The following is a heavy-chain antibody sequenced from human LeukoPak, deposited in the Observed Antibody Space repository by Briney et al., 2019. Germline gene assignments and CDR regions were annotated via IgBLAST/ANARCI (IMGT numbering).Heavy chain of an antibody. CDR3: ARDLRFGKRFGELNF. Sequence: ASVKVSCKASGFTFTSFYIHWARRAPGQGLEWMGVVNPSGGHTSYAQRFRGRVSMARDTSTATVYMELTTLQSEDTAIYYCARDLRFGKRFGELNFWGQGTLVSVSS. J-gene: IGHJ4*02. CDR2: VNPSGGHT. CDR1: GFTFTSFY. V-gene: IGHV1-46*01. D-gene: IGHD3-10*01.